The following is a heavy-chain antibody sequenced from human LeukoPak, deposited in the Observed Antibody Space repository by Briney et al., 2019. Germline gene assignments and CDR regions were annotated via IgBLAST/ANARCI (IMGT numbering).Heavy chain of an antibody. Sequence: SETLSLTCAVYGGSFSGYYWSWIRQPPGKGLEWIGEINHSGSTNYNPSLKSRVTISVDTSKNQSSLKLSSVTAADTAVYYCARGRLGGSYGFDYWGQGTLVTVSS. J-gene: IGHJ4*02. V-gene: IGHV4-34*01. CDR1: GGSFSGYY. CDR2: INHSGST. D-gene: IGHD1-26*01. CDR3: ARGRLGGSYGFDY.